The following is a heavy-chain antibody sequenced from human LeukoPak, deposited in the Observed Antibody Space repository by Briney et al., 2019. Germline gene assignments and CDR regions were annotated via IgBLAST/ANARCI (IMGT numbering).Heavy chain of an antibody. CDR2: IYHSGST. V-gene: IGHV4-30-2*01. CDR3: AREWTTWGAFDI. J-gene: IGHJ3*02. Sequence: SQTLSLTCAVSGGSISSGGYSWSWIRQPPGKGLEWIGYIYHSGSTYYNPSLKSRVTISVDTSKNQFSMKLSSVTAADAAVYFCAREWTTWGAFDIWGQGTMVTVSS. CDR1: GGSISSGGYS. D-gene: IGHD2/OR15-2a*01.